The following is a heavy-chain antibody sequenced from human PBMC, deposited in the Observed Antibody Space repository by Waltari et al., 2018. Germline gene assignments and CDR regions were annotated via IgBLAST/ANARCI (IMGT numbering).Heavy chain of an antibody. D-gene: IGHD4-17*01. V-gene: IGHV4-39*07. Sequence: QLQLQESGPGLVKPSETLSLTCTVSGGSISSSSYYWGWIRQPPGKGLEWIGSIYYSGSTYYNPSLKSRVTISVDTSKNQFSLKLSSVTAADTAVYYCARVSTQIDPVTIGVFDYWGQGTLVTVSS. CDR2: IYYSGST. CDR1: GGSISSSSYY. CDR3: ARVSTQIDPVTIGVFDY. J-gene: IGHJ4*02.